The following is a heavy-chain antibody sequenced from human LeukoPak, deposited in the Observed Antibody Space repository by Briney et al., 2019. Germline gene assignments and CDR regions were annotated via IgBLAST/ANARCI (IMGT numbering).Heavy chain of an antibody. Sequence: SETLSLTCTVSGGSISSYYWSWIRQPPGKGLEWIGYIYYSGSTNYNPSLKSRVTISVDTSKNQFSLKLSSVTAADTAVYYCARGSDILTGYYKDGYYYYGMDVWGQGTTVTVSS. V-gene: IGHV4-59*08. J-gene: IGHJ6*02. CDR2: IYYSGST. CDR1: GGSISSYY. D-gene: IGHD3-9*01. CDR3: ARGSDILTGYYKDGYYYYGMDV.